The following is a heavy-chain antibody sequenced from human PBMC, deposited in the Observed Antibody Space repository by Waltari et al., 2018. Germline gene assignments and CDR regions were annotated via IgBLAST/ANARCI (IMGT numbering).Heavy chain of an antibody. J-gene: IGHJ4*02. CDR1: GLSIRGYT. D-gene: IGHD3-22*01. CDR2: FIPLSGSQ. CDR3: ARGYRYDSSERFYLDH. Sequence: QVQLAQSGAEVKSPGSSVTIYCKASGLSIRGYTSSWVRQAPGQGLEWMGGFIPLSGSQIYTQKFQGRLTISADGSTRTTVMELRNLRYEDTAVYFCARGYRYDSSERFYLDHWGQGTPVIVSS. V-gene: IGHV1-69*12.